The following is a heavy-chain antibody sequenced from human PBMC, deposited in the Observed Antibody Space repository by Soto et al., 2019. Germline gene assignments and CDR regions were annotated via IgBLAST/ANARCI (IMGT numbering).Heavy chain of an antibody. V-gene: IGHV3-30*18. J-gene: IGHJ4*02. CDR2: ISYDGSQK. D-gene: IGHD1-26*01. CDR3: VKEMAGGYYSAYHFDY. CDR1: GFTFSSYG. Sequence: GGSLRLSCVASGFTFSSYGMHWVRQAPGKGLEWVALISYDGSQKYFGVSVKGRFTISRDNSKNTLYLEMNSLRGDDTALYYCVKEMAGGYYSAYHFDYWGQGTQVTVSS.